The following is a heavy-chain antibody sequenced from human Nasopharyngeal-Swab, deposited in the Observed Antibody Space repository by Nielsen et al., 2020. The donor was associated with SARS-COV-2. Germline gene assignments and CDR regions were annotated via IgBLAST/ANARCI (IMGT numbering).Heavy chain of an antibody. CDR2: ISGSGGST. J-gene: IGHJ4*02. CDR3: AKDRNDYIWGSYRLTFDY. D-gene: IGHD3-16*02. V-gene: IGHV3-23*01. Sequence: WIRQPPGKGLEWVSAISGSGGSTYYADSVKGRFTISRDNSKNTLYLQMNSLRAEDTAVYYCAKDRNDYIWGSYRLTFDYWGQGTLVTVYS.